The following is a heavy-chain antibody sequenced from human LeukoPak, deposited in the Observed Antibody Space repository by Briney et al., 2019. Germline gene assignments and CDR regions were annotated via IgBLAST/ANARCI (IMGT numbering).Heavy chain of an antibody. J-gene: IGHJ4*02. CDR2: ISSSSSTI. D-gene: IGHD3-22*01. CDR1: GFTFSSYS. V-gene: IGHV3-48*01. Sequence: GGSLRLSCAASGFTFSSYSMNWVRQAPGKGLEWVSYISSSSSTIYYADSVKGRFTISRDNAKNSLYLQMNSLRAEDTAVYYCARGPEPYLIVAGCVDYWGQGTLVTVSS. CDR3: ARGPEPYLIVAGCVDY.